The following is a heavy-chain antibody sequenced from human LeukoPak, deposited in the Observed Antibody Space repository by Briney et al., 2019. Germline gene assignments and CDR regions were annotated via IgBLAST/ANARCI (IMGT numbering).Heavy chain of an antibody. CDR2: VRPQNGDS. J-gene: IGHJ4*02. D-gene: IGHD2-2*01. V-gene: IGHV1-8*01. CDR3: ARGPPDSTSGDY. CDR1: GYSFTSYD. Sequence: ASVKVSCKTSGYSFTSYDVNWVRQAAGQGLEWIGWVRPQNGDSGYAQKFQDRVTMIRDTSTSTVYMEMKSLTFEDTAVYFCARGPPDSTSGDYWGQGTLVTVSS.